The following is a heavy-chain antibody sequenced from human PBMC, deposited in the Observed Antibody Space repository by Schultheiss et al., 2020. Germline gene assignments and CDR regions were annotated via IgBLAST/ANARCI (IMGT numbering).Heavy chain of an antibody. CDR3: AKGAYDFWSGYYQGINWFDP. V-gene: IGHV4-61*02. Sequence: SETLSLTCTVSGGSVSSGSYYWSWIRQPAGKGLEWIGRIYTSGSTNYNPSLKSRVTMSVDTSKNQFSLKLSSVTAADTAVYYCAKGAYDFWSGYYQGINWFDPWGQGTLVNVYS. J-gene: IGHJ5*02. CDR1: GGSVSSGSYY. CDR2: IYTSGST. D-gene: IGHD3-3*01.